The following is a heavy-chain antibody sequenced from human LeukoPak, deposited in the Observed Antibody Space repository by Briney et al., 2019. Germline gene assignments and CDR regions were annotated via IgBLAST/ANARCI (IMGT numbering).Heavy chain of an antibody. CDR3: ARQAPSGSYYPFHYYYYYGMDV. V-gene: IGHV5-51*01. J-gene: IGHJ6*02. Sequence: GASLKISCKGSGYSFTSYWIGWVRQMPGKGLEWMGIIYPGDSDTRYSPSFQGQVTISADKSISTAYLQWSSLKASDTAMYYCARQAPSGSYYPFHYYYYYGMDVWGQGTTVTVSS. CDR1: GYSFTSYW. CDR2: IYPGDSDT. D-gene: IGHD1-26*01.